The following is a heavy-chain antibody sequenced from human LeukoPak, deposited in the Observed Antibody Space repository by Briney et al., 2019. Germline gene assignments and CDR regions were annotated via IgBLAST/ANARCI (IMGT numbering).Heavy chain of an antibody. CDR2: IRYDGCNK. D-gene: IGHD3-22*01. Sequence: GGSLRLSCAASGFTFSSYGMHWVRQTPGKGLEWVAFIRYDGCNKYYADSVKGRFTISRDNSKNTLYLQMNSLRAEDTAVYYCAKEGISGYTYYYYMDVWGKGTTVTVSS. J-gene: IGHJ6*03. V-gene: IGHV3-30*02. CDR1: GFTFSSYG. CDR3: AKEGISGYTYYYYMDV.